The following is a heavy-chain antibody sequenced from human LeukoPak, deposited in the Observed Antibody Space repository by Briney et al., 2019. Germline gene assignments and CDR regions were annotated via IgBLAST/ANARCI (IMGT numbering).Heavy chain of an antibody. CDR2: IYYSGST. J-gene: IGHJ5*02. CDR3: ARHVPLDYSRRANWFDP. Sequence: KPSESLSLTCTVSGGSISSSSYYWGWIRQPPGKGLEWIGSIYYSGSTYYNPSLKGRVTISVDTSKNQFSLKLSSVTAADTAVYYCARHVPLDYSRRANWFDPWGQGTLVTVSS. CDR1: GGSISSSSYY. D-gene: IGHD4-11*01. V-gene: IGHV4-39*01.